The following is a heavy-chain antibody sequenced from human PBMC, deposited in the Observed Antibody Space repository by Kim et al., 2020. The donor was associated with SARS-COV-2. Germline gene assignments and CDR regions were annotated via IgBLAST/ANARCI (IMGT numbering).Heavy chain of an antibody. J-gene: IGHJ3*02. D-gene: IGHD3-10*01. V-gene: IGHV4-59*01. Sequence: KSRVTISVDTSKNQFSLKLSSVTAADTAVYYCARNYGSGSYYRVGDAFDIWGQGTMVTVSS. CDR3: ARNYGSGSYYRVGDAFDI.